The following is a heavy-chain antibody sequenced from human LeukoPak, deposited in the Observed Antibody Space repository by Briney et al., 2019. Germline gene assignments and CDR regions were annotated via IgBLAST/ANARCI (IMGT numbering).Heavy chain of an antibody. Sequence: GGSLRLSCAASGFTFDDYGMSWVRQAPGKGLEWVANIKQDGSQKEYVDSVKGRFTISRDNAKNSLYLQMNSLRAQDTAVYNCARAYHYRSAYWSTPEFVSFDYWGLGTLVTVSS. CDR1: GFTFDDYG. V-gene: IGHV3-7*01. CDR3: ARAYHYRSAYWSTPEFVSFDY. CDR2: IKQDGSQK. J-gene: IGHJ4*02. D-gene: IGHD3-22*01.